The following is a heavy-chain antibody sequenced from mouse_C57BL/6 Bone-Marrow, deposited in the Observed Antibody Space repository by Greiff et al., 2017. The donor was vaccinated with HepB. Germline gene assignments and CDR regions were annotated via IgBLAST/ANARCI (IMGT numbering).Heavy chain of an antibody. J-gene: IGHJ2*01. CDR2: IYPRSGNT. CDR1: GYTFTSYG. CDR3: APLLLPGDY. V-gene: IGHV1-81*01. Sequence: QVQLQQSGAELARPGASVKLSCKASGYTFTSYGISWVKQRTGQGLEWIGEIYPRSGNTYYNEKFKGKATLTADKSSSTAYMERRSLTSEDSAVYFCAPLLLPGDYWGQGTTLTVYS. D-gene: IGHD1-1*01.